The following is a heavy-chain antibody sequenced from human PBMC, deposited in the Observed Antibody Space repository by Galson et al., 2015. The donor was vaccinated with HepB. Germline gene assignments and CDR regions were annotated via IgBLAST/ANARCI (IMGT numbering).Heavy chain of an antibody. CDR3: ARVRGAGDAFDI. CDR2: ISSSSSYI. CDR1: GFTFSSYS. V-gene: IGHV3-21*01. D-gene: IGHD1-26*01. Sequence: SLRLSCAASGFTFSSYSMNWVRQAPGKGLEWVSSISSSSSYIYYADSVKGRFTISRDNAKNSLYLQMNSLRAEDTAVYYCARVRGAGDAFDIWGQGTMVTVSS. J-gene: IGHJ3*02.